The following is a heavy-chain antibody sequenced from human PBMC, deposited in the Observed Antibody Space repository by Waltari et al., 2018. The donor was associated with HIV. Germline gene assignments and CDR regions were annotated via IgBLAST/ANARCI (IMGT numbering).Heavy chain of an antibody. D-gene: IGHD3-22*01. J-gene: IGHJ4*02. CDR3: ARGLYYHDTSGFGPYFDF. V-gene: IGHV4-34*01. CDR1: GGSFSGYY. Sequence: QVQLQQWGAGLLEPSETLSLTCAVYGGSFSGYYWTWIRQPPGKGLEWIGEINHSGSAKYNPARESRVTLSIDTSKNQFSLKLSSVIAADTALYYCARGLYYHDTSGFGPYFDFWGQGNLVT. CDR2: INHSGSA.